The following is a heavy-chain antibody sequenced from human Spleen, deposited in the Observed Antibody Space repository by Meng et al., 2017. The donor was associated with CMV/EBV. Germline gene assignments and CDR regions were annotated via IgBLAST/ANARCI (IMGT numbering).Heavy chain of an antibody. CDR2: IIPLVNMA. Sequence: SGGVFNSFTFNWVRQAPGQGLEWMGRIIPLVNMANYAETFQGRVTFTADRSTSTAYMEVNSLRYEDTAVYFCARAVYYTSRYNHFESWGQGTLVTVSS. CDR1: GGVFNSFT. V-gene: IGHV1-69*02. CDR3: ARAVYYTSRYNHFES. D-gene: IGHD1-1*01. J-gene: IGHJ1*01.